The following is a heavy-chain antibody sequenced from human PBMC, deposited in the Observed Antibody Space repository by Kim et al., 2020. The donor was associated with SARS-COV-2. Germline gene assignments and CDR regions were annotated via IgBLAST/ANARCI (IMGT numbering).Heavy chain of an antibody. CDR2: ISSSSSTI. J-gene: IGHJ4*02. CDR3: ARGNKGYFDWLLFGDYGY. Sequence: GGSLRLSCAASGFTFSSYSMNWVRQAPGKGLEWVSYISSSSSTIYYADSVKGRFTISRDNAKNSLYLQMNSLRDEDTAVYYCARGNKGYFDWLLFGDYGYWGQGTLVTVSS. V-gene: IGHV3-48*02. CDR1: GFTFSSYS. D-gene: IGHD3-9*01.